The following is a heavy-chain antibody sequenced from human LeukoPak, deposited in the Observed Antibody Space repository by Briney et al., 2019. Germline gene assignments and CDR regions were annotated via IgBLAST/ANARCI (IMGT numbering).Heavy chain of an antibody. J-gene: IGHJ4*02. V-gene: IGHV4-59*01. D-gene: IGHD5-18*01. CDR1: GGSISSYS. CDR2: IYYRGST. Sequence: PSETLSLTCSVSGGSISSYSWSWIRQPPGKGLEWIGHIYYRGSTDYNPSLKSRVTISVDASKNQFSLRLNSVTAADTAVYYCARDKRHSYGRYFDHWGQGALVTVSS. CDR3: ARDKRHSYGRYFDH.